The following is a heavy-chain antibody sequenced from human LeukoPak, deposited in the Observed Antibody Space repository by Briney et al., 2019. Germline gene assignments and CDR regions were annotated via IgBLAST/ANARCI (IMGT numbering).Heavy chain of an antibody. CDR1: GFTFDDYG. V-gene: IGHV3-7*01. CDR3: AREFDWNDGGNWFDP. Sequence: GGSLRLSCAASGFTFDDYGMSWVRQAPGKGLEWVANIKQDGSEKYYVDSVKGRFTISRDNAKNSLFLQMDSLRAEDTAVYYCAREFDWNDGGNWFDPWGQGTLVTVSS. J-gene: IGHJ5*02. D-gene: IGHD1-1*01. CDR2: IKQDGSEK.